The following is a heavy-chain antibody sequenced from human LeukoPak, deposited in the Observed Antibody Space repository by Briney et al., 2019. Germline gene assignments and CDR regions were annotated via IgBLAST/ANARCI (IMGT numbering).Heavy chain of an antibody. CDR3: ARVRDPIGSSSIDY. D-gene: IGHD6-6*01. CDR2: ISYDGSNK. CDR1: GFTFSSYA. Sequence: GGSLRLSCAASGFTFSSYAMHWVRQAPGKGLEWVAVISYDGSNKYYADSVKGRFTISRDNSKNTLCLQMNSLRAEDTAVYYCARVRDPIGSSSIDYWGQGTLVTVSS. V-gene: IGHV3-30*01. J-gene: IGHJ4*02.